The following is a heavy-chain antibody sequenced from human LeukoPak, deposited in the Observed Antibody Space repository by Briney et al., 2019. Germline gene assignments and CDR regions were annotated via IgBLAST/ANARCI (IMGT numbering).Heavy chain of an antibody. CDR1: GFSFSRDY. V-gene: IGHV3-53*01. CDR3: AREEYYYMDV. Sequence: GGSLRLSCSASGFSFSRDYMSWVRQAPGKGLEWVSVIYSGGSTYYADSVKGRFTISRDNSKNTLYLQMNSLRAEDTAVYYCAREEYYYMDVWGKGTTVTVSS. CDR2: IYSGGST. J-gene: IGHJ6*03.